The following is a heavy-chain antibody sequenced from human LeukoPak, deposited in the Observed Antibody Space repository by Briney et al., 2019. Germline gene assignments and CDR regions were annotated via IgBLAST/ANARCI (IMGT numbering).Heavy chain of an antibody. V-gene: IGHV3-30*18. J-gene: IGHJ4*02. CDR2: ISYDGNNK. D-gene: IGHD1-1*01. CDR3: AKRNGF. Sequence: AGGSLRLSCAASGFTFSSYAMHWVRQAPGKGLEWVAIISYDGNNKYYGDSVKGRFTISRDNSKNTLYLQMNSLRVEDTAVYYCAKRNGFWGQGTLVTVSS. CDR1: GFTFSSYA.